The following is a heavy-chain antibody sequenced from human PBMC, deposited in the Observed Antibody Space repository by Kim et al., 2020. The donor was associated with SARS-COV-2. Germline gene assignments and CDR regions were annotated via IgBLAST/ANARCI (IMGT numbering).Heavy chain of an antibody. CDR3: TSQASSDSSGYADY. D-gene: IGHD3-22*01. Sequence: AESVKGRFTISRDDSKNTAYLQMNSRKTEDTAVYYCTSQASSDSSGYADYWGQGTLVTVSS. J-gene: IGHJ4*02. V-gene: IGHV3-73*01.